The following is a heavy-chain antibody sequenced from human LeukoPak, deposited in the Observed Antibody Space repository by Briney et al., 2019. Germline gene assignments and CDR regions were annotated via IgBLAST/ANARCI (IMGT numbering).Heavy chain of an antibody. J-gene: IGHJ6*03. CDR3: ARDGGYYDFWSGQSYYYYMDV. CDR2: IRSKVYGGTT. V-gene: IGHV3-49*03. CDR1: GFTFGDYV. Sequence: GGSLRLSCTASGFTFGDYVMSWFRQAPGKGLEWVGFIRSKVYGGTTEYAASVKGRFTISRDDSKSIAYLQMNSLRAEDTAVYYCARDGGYYDFWSGQSYYYYMDVWGKGTTVTVSS. D-gene: IGHD3-3*01.